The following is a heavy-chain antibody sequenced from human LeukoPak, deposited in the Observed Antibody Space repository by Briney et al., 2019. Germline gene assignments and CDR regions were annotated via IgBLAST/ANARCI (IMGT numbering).Heavy chain of an antibody. D-gene: IGHD3-22*01. Sequence: EPGRSLRLSCAASGFTFSSYAMSWVRQAPGKGLEWVSAISGSGGSTYYADSVKGRFTISRDNSKNTLYLQMNSLRAEDTAVYYCAKVSTNYYDSSDPDYRGQGTLVTVSS. CDR3: AKVSTNYYDSSDPDY. CDR1: GFTFSSYA. CDR2: ISGSGGST. V-gene: IGHV3-23*01. J-gene: IGHJ4*02.